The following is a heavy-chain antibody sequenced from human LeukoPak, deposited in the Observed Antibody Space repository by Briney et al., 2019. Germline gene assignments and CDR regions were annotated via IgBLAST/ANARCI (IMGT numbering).Heavy chain of an antibody. D-gene: IGHD6-13*01. J-gene: IGHJ5*02. CDR2: ISSSGSTI. CDR1: GFTFSSYE. CDR3: ARYTGIAAAGTS. V-gene: IGHV3-48*03. Sequence: PGGSLRLSCVASGFTFSSYEMNWVRQAPGKGLEWVSYISSSGSTIYYADSVKGRFTISRDNAKNSLYLQMNSLRAEDTGVYYCARYTGIAAAGTSWGQGTLVTVSS.